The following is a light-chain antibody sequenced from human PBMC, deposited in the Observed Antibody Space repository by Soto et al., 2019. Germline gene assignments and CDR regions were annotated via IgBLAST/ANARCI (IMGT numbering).Light chain of an antibody. CDR2: SDN. V-gene: IGLV1-44*01. Sequence: QSVLTQPPSASGTPGQRVTISCSGSSSNIGSNTVNWYQQLPGTAPKLLIYSDNRRPSGVPDRFSGSKSGTSVSLAISGLQSEDEADYYCAAWDDSLDGVVFGGGTKLTVL. J-gene: IGLJ2*01. CDR1: SSNIGSNT. CDR3: AAWDDSLDGVV.